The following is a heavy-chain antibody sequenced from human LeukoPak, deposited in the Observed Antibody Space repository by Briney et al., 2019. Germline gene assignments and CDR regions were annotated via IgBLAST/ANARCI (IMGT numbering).Heavy chain of an antibody. CDR2: IYSGGST. J-gene: IGHJ4*02. V-gene: IGHV3-66*01. CDR3: ARDGKATNDY. Sequence: PGGSLRLSCAASGFTFRDAGMSWVRQAPGKGLEWVSVIYSGGSTYCADSVKGRFTISRDNSRNTLYLQMGSLRPEDTAVYYCARDGKATNDYWGQGTLVTVSS. CDR1: GFTFRDAG. D-gene: IGHD5-24*01.